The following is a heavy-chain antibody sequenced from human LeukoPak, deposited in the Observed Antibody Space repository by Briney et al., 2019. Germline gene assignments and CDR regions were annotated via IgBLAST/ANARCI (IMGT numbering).Heavy chain of an antibody. V-gene: IGHV3-23*01. CDR2: ISGSGGGT. D-gene: IGHD3-16*01. J-gene: IGHJ4*02. CDR1: GFTFSSNA. Sequence: PGGSLRLSCAASGFTFSSNAMSWVRQAPGKGLEWVSAISGSGGGTYYADSVKGRFTISRDNSKNTLFLQMNSLRAEDTAVYYCAKDSAFGGEDSWGQGTLVTVSS. CDR3: AKDSAFGGEDS.